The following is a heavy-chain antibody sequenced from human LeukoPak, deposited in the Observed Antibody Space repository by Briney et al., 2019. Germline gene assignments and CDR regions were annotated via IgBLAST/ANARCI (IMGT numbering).Heavy chain of an antibody. J-gene: IGHJ5*02. CDR1: GGSISSSNW. CDR2: IYHSGST. D-gene: IGHD3-10*02. CDR3: ARMFRTNWFDP. Sequence: SEILSLTCAVSGGSISSSNWWSWVRQPPGKGLEWIGEIYHSGSTNYNPSLKSRVTISVDTSKNQFSLKLSSVTAADTAVYYCARMFRTNWFDPWGQGTLVTVSS. V-gene: IGHV4-4*02.